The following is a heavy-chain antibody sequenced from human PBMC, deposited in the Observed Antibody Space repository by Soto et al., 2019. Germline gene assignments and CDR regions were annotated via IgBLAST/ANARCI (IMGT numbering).Heavy chain of an antibody. D-gene: IGHD6-19*01. CDR1: GFTFSSYG. CDR2: IWYDGSNK. CDR3: ARDPLAVAGPYYMDV. V-gene: IGHV3-33*01. Sequence: GGSLRLSCAASGFTFSSYGMHWVRQAPGKGLEWVAVIWYDGSNKYYADSVKGRFTISRDNSKNTLYLQMNSLRAEDTAVYYCARDPLAVAGPYYMDVWGKGTTVTVSS. J-gene: IGHJ6*03.